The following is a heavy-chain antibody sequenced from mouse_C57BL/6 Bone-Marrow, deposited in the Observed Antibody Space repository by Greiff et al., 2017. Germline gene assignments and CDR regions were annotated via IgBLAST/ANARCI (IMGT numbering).Heavy chain of an antibody. D-gene: IGHD1-1*01. CDR1: GYTFTSYG. Sequence: QVQLQQSGAELARPGASVKLSCKASGYTFTSYGISWVKQRTGQGLEWIGEIYPRSGNTYYNEKFKGKATLTADKSSSTAYMELRSLTSEDSAVYFGARSGYYGSTWYFDVWGTGTTVTVSS. CDR3: ARSGYYGSTWYFDV. CDR2: IYPRSGNT. V-gene: IGHV1-81*01. J-gene: IGHJ1*03.